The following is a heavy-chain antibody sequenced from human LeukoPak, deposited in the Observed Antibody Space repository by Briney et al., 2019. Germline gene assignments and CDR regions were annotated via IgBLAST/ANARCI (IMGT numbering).Heavy chain of an antibody. CDR1: GFTFSSYS. V-gene: IGHV3-48*01. J-gene: IGHJ6*03. CDR2: ISSSSTTI. Sequence: GGSLRLSCAASGFTFSSYSMNWVRQAPGKGLEWVSYISSSSTTIYYADSVKGRFTISRDNAENSLYLRMNSLRAEDTAVYYCAREGRGYSGYDFMGTYYFYMDVWGKGTTVTVYS. CDR3: AREGRGYSGYDFMGTYYFYMDV. D-gene: IGHD5-12*01.